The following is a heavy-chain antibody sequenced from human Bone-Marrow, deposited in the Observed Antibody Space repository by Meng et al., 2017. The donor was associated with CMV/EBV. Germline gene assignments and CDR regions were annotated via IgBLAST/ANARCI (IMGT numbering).Heavy chain of an antibody. D-gene: IGHD6-13*01. J-gene: IGHJ6*02. Sequence: GGSLRLSCAASGFTFSSFGIQWVRQAPGKGLEWVAFIRYDGSKEYYADSVRGRFTKSRDDSKNTVYLQMNSLRGDDTAVYYCARDRNIAAFAPVDGVDVWGQGTTVTVSS. CDR2: IRYDGSKE. CDR3: ARDRNIAAFAPVDGVDV. CDR1: GFTFSSFG. V-gene: IGHV3-30*02.